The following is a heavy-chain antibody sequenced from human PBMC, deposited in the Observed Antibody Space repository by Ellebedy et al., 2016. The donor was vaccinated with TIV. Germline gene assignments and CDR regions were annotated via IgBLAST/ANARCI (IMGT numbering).Heavy chain of an antibody. CDR1: GGSFSGYY. Sequence: SETLSLXXAVYGGSFSGYYWSWIRQPPGKGLEWIGKINHSGSTNYNPSLKSRVTISVDTSKNQFSLKLSSVTAADTAVYYCARGRYDYGDYVSEDYWGQGTLVTVSS. D-gene: IGHD4-17*01. CDR2: INHSGST. CDR3: ARGRYDYGDYVSEDY. J-gene: IGHJ4*02. V-gene: IGHV4-34*01.